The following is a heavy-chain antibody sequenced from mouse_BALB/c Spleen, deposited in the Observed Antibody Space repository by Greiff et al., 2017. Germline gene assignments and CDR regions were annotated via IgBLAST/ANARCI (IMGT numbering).Heavy chain of an antibody. CDR3: ARERDRYGAWFAY. CDR1: GFSLTSYG. D-gene: IGHD2-14*01. Sequence: VKLVESGPGLVAPSQSLSITCTVSGFSLTSYGVHWVRQPPGKGLEWLGVIWAGGSTNYNSALMSRLSISKDNSKSQVFLKMNSLQTDDTAMYYCARERDRYGAWFAYWGQGTLVTVSA. V-gene: IGHV2-9*02. J-gene: IGHJ3*01. CDR2: IWAGGST.